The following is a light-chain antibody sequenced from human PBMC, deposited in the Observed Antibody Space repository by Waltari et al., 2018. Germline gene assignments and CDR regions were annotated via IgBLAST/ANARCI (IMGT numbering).Light chain of an antibody. CDR3: LQHNSYPLT. CDR1: QGITND. J-gene: IGKJ4*01. CDR2: AAS. V-gene: IGKV1-17*01. Sequence: DTQMTQSPSSLSAAVGDSVTITCRARQGITNDLVWYQQKSGKAPTRVLYAASSLQSWVPSRFSGSGSGTEFTLTISSLQPEEFATYYCLQHNSYPLTLGGGTKVEIK.